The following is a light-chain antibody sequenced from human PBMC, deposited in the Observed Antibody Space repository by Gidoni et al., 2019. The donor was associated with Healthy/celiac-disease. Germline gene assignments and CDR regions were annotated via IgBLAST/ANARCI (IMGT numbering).Light chain of an antibody. CDR3: QQYNNWPPP. Sequence: EIVMTQSPATLSVSPGARATLSGRASQSVSSDLAWYQQKPGQAPRLLIYGASPRATGIPARFSGSGSGTEFTLTISSLQSEDFAVYYCQQYNNWPPPFGQGTKLEIK. V-gene: IGKV3-15*01. CDR1: QSVSSD. J-gene: IGKJ2*01. CDR2: GAS.